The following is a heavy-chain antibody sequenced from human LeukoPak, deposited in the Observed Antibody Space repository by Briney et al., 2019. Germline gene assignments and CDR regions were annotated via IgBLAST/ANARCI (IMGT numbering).Heavy chain of an antibody. D-gene: IGHD4-17*01. CDR2: INHSGST. V-gene: IGHV4-34*01. Sequence: SETLSLTCAVYAGSFSGYYWSWIRQPPGKGLEWIGEINHSGSTNYNPSLKSRVTISVDTSKNQFSLKLSSVTAADTAVYYCARGYGDYRNNWFDPWGQGTLVTVSS. CDR1: AGSFSGYY. CDR3: ARGYGDYRNNWFDP. J-gene: IGHJ5*02.